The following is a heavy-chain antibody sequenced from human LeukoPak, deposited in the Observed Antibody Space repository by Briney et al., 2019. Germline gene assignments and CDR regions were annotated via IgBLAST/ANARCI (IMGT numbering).Heavy chain of an antibody. CDR2: IYHSGST. CDR1: GYSISSGYY. J-gene: IGHJ4*02. CDR3: ARDTAMDY. V-gene: IGHV4-38-2*02. Sequence: SETLSLTCTVSGYSISSGYYWGWIRQPPGKGLEWIGSIYHSGSTYYNPSLKSRVTMSVDTSKNQFSLKLNSVTAADTAVYYCARDTAMDYWGQGTLVTVSS. D-gene: IGHD5-18*01.